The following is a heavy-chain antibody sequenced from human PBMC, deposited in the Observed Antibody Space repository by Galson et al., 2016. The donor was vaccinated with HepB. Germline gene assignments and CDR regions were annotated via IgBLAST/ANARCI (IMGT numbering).Heavy chain of an antibody. Sequence: SLRLSCAASGFTVNSYGVHWVRQTPGKRLEWMAVMSYDGSTKKYADSVKGRFTISRDNSKNTVYLQMNRLRPEGTAVYYCAREVHSDDFWSGYTLSYYGMDVWGQGTAVTVPS. CDR2: MSYDGSTK. V-gene: IGHV3-30*03. D-gene: IGHD3-3*01. CDR3: AREVHSDDFWSGYTLSYYGMDV. J-gene: IGHJ6*02. CDR1: GFTVNSYG.